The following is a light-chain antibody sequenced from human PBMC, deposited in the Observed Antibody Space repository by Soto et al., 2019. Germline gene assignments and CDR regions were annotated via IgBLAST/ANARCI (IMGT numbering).Light chain of an antibody. J-gene: IGKJ1*01. CDR2: KAS. V-gene: IGKV1-5*03. CDR3: QQYYSYPWT. Sequence: DIQMTQSPSTLSASVGDRVTITCRASQSISNWLAWYQQKPGKAPKGLISKASTLESGAPSRFSGSGSGTEFTLTISSLQPDDFATYYCQQYYSYPWTFGQGTRVESK. CDR1: QSISNW.